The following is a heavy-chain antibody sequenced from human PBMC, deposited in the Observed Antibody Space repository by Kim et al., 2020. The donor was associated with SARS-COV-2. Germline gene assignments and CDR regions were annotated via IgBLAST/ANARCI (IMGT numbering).Heavy chain of an antibody. CDR1: GFTFSSYA. CDR3: ARGGEEDY. V-gene: IGHV3-30-3*01. Sequence: GGSLRLSCAASGFTFSSYAMHWVRQAPGKGLEWVAVISYDGSNKYYADSVKGRFTISRDNSKNTLYLQMNSLRAEDTAVYYCARGGEEDYWGQGTLVTVSS. J-gene: IGHJ4*02. D-gene: IGHD3-16*01. CDR2: ISYDGSNK.